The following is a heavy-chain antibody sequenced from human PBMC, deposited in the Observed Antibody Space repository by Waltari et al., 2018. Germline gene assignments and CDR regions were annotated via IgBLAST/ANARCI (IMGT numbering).Heavy chain of an antibody. Sequence: QVQLQESGPGLVKPSQTLSLTCTVSGGSISSGDYYWSWIRQPPGKGLEWIGYIYYSGSTYYNPSLKSRVTISVDTSKNQFSRKLSSVTAADTAVYYCARSTPLAARGSGDWFDPWGQGTLVTVSS. CDR3: ARSTPLAARGSGDWFDP. CDR1: GGSISSGDYY. V-gene: IGHV4-30-4*08. CDR2: IYYSGST. J-gene: IGHJ5*02. D-gene: IGHD6-6*01.